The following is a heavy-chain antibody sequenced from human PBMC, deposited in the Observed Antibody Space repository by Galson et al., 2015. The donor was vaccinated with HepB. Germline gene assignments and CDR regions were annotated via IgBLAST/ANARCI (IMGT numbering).Heavy chain of an antibody. Sequence: SVKVSCKASGYTFSGYYIHWLRQAPGQGLEWMGWINPNSGGTNYARKFQGRVTMTRDTSISTAYMELSRLRSDDAAVYYCARHIALDYWGQGTLVTVSS. V-gene: IGHV1-2*02. D-gene: IGHD6-13*01. CDR1: GYTFSGYY. CDR3: ARHIALDY. CDR2: INPNSGGT. J-gene: IGHJ4*02.